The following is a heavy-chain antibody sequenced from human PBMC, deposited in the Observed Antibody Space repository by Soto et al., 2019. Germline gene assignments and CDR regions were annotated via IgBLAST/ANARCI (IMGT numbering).Heavy chain of an antibody. D-gene: IGHD2-2*01. CDR3: ARDTSNYFAF. CDR2: ISTYNGNT. J-gene: IGHJ4*02. CDR1: GYTFNTYY. Sequence: ASVKVSCKTSGYTFNTYYISWLRQAPGHGLEWIGWISTYNGNTNYVPKFQGRITMTTDTSTSTAYMELRSLRSDDTALYFCARDTSNYFAFWGQRTPVTVSS. V-gene: IGHV1-18*01.